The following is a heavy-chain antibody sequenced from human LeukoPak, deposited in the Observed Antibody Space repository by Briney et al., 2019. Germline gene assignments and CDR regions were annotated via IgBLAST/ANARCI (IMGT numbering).Heavy chain of an antibody. D-gene: IGHD4-17*01. CDR2: IYSDNT. J-gene: IGHJ6*03. V-gene: IGHV3-53*01. Sequence: GGSLRLSCTVSGFTVSSNSMSWVRQAPGKGLEWVSFIYSDNTHYSDSVKGRFTISRDNSKNTLYLQMNSLRAEDTAVYYCARDAANDYGDCEGPYYYYYYMDVWGKGTTVTISS. CDR1: GFTVSSNS. CDR3: ARDAANDYGDCEGPYYYYYYMDV.